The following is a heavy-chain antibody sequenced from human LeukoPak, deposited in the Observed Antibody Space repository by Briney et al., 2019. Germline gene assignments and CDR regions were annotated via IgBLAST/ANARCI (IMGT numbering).Heavy chain of an antibody. V-gene: IGHV3-30*02. J-gene: IGHJ1*01. Sequence: GGSLRLSCAASGFTFSSSGMHWVRQSPGKGLEWLTFIRYDGKTEYYSDSVKGRFTVSRDNSKNTLYLQINSLRPEDTASYYCAKGGNSWYAYFHQWGQGTLVTVSS. CDR1: GFTFSSSG. CDR2: IRYDGKTE. CDR3: AKGGNSWYAYFHQ. D-gene: IGHD6-13*01.